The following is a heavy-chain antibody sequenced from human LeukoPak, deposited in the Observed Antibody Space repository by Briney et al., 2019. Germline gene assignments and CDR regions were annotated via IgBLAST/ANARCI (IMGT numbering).Heavy chain of an antibody. Sequence: ASVKVSCKASGYTFTSYDINWVRQATGQGLEWMGWMNPNSGNTGYAQKFQGRVTMTRNTSISTAYMELSSLRSEDTAVYHCARRTFSSSWYPYYYYYMDVWGKGTTVTVSS. V-gene: IGHV1-8*01. J-gene: IGHJ6*03. CDR1: GYTFTSYD. CDR2: MNPNSGNT. D-gene: IGHD6-13*01. CDR3: ARRTFSSSWYPYYYYYMDV.